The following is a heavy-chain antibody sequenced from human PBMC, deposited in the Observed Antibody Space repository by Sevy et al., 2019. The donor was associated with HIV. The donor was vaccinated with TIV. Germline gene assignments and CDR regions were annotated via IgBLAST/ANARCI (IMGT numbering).Heavy chain of an antibody. J-gene: IGHJ3*01. V-gene: IGHV1-18*01. CDR1: GYTFTSFG. CDR2: INTYNSNT. CDR3: GRWDMATSSDAFDF. D-gene: IGHD5-12*01. Sequence: ASVKVSCKPSGYTFTSFGFTWVRQAPGQGLEWVGSINTYNSNTYYAQTLQGRLSMTTDTSTSTAYMELRSLRSDDTAVYFCGRWDMATSSDAFDFWGQGTIVTVSS.